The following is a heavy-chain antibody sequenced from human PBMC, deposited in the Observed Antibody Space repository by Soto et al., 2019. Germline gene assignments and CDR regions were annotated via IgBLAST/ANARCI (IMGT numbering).Heavy chain of an antibody. D-gene: IGHD5-18*01. CDR3: ARSGYSFDWGY. Sequence: EVQLVESGGGLIPPGGSLRLSCAASGFLVNSAYMTWVRQAPGKGLEWLSMINSDGSTLYAESVKGRFTISRDNSKKRLDLKMTSLRAEDTAMYYCARSGYSFDWGYWGQGTMVIVTS. J-gene: IGHJ4*02. CDR1: GFLVNSAY. CDR2: INSDGST. V-gene: IGHV3-53*01.